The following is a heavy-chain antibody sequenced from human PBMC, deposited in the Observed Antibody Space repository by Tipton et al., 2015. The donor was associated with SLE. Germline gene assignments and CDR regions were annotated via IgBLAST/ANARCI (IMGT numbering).Heavy chain of an antibody. V-gene: IGHV4-34*01. CDR3: ARVSGSYLYYYYYYYMDV. D-gene: IGHD1-26*01. CDR1: GGFFSGYY. Sequence: LRLSCAVYGGFFSGYYWSWIRQPPGKGLEWIGEINHSGSTNYNPSLKSRVTISVDTSKNQFSLKLSSVTAADTAVYFCARVSGSYLYYYYYYYMDVWGKGTTVTVSS. CDR2: INHSGST. J-gene: IGHJ6*03.